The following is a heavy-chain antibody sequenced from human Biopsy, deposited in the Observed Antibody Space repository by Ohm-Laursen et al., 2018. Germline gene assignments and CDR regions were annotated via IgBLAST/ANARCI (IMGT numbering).Heavy chain of an antibody. V-gene: IGHV1-2*06. CDR1: GYTFTADQ. CDR2: VNPKKGDT. J-gene: IGHJ5*02. D-gene: IGHD2-21*02. Sequence: ASVTVSCKATGYTFTADQIHWVREAPGQGLEWMGLVNPKKGDTRYAQKFQGRVTMTSDVSVATAYTELTGLTSDDTAVYFCSREQHYYSAWGQGTLVTVSS. CDR3: SREQHYYSA.